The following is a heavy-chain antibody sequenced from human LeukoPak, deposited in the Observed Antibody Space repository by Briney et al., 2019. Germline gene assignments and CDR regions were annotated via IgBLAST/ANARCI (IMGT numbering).Heavy chain of an antibody. CDR2: INPNSGGT. J-gene: IGHJ4*02. D-gene: IGHD3-22*01. V-gene: IGHV1-2*06. Sequence: ASVKVSCKASGYTCTGYYMHWVRQAPGQGLEWMGRINPNSGGTNYAQKFQGRVTMTRDTSISTAYMELSRLRSDDTAVYYCARETSYYDSSGYRASLIDYWGQGTLVTVSS. CDR1: GYTCTGYY. CDR3: ARETSYYDSSGYRASLIDY.